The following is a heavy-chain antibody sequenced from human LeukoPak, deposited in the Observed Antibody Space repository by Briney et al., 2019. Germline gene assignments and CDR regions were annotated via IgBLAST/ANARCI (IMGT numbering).Heavy chain of an antibody. Sequence: PGGSLRLSCAASGFTFSSYGMHWVRQAPGKGLEWVAFIRYDGRIKFYADSVKGRFTISRDNSKNTLYLQMNSLRAEDTAVYYCTYYFDYWGQGTLVTVSS. V-gene: IGHV3-30*02. CDR3: TYYFDY. J-gene: IGHJ4*02. CDR2: IRYDGRIK. CDR1: GFTFSSYG.